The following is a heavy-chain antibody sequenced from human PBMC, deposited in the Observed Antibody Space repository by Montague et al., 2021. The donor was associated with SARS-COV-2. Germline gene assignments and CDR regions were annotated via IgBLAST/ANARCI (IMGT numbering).Heavy chain of an antibody. CDR1: GGSISSTTYR. CDR2: ISYSGTT. V-gene: IGHV4-39*01. CDR3: ARHYGSSLDS. Sequence: SETLSLTCTVSGGSISSTTYRWGWIHQPPGKGLEWIGFISYSGTTFYNPSLKSRISMSVDTPKSQFSLNLTSVTAADTAVYYCARHYGSSLDSWGQGILVAVSS. D-gene: IGHD4-17*01. J-gene: IGHJ4*02.